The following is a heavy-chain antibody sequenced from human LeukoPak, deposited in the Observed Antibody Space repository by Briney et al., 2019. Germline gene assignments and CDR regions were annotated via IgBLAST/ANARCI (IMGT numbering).Heavy chain of an antibody. Sequence: GGSLRLSCAASAFTFSSYSMNWVRQAPGKGLEWVSSISSSSSYIYYADSVKGRFTISRDNAKNSLYLQMNSLRAEDTAVYYCARDTDYYYDSSGPHDYWGQGTLVTVSS. CDR1: AFTFSSYS. CDR2: ISSSSSYI. V-gene: IGHV3-21*01. CDR3: ARDTDYYYDSSGPHDY. J-gene: IGHJ4*02. D-gene: IGHD3-22*01.